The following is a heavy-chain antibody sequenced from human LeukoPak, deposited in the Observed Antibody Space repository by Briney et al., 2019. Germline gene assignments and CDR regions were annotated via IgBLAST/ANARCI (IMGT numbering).Heavy chain of an antibody. Sequence: GGSLRLSCAASGFTFSNYGMHWVRQAPGKGLEWVAVIWYDGSNKYYADSVKGRFTISRDNSENTLYLQMNSLRAEDTAVYYCARAQEQLLWFGELWFDPWGQGTLVTVSS. J-gene: IGHJ5*02. D-gene: IGHD3-10*01. V-gene: IGHV3-33*01. CDR1: GFTFSNYG. CDR3: ARAQEQLLWFGELWFDP. CDR2: IWYDGSNK.